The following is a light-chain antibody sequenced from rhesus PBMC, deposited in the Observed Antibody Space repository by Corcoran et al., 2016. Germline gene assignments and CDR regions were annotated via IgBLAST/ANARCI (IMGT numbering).Light chain of an antibody. Sequence: EIVLTQSPATLSLSPGERATLSCRASQSVSSGFACYQQKPGQAPRPLLYDASSRATGNPARCSGRGSGTDFSLTISILEPEDVGVYYWQQYSKWPHLTFGGGTKVELK. CDR2: DAS. V-gene: IGKV3-35*01. CDR1: QSVSSG. CDR3: QQYSKWPHLT. J-gene: IGKJ4*01.